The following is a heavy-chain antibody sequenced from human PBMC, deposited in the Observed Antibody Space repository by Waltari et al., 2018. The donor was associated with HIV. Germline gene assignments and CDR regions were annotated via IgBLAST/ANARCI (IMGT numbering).Heavy chain of an antibody. CDR3: ARIGAATGNVHAFDL. Sequence: EVQLVETGGGFIQPGGTLRLSCAVSGFSVSDYYMSWIRQAPGKGLEWFLIREGVDGTYYADSVKGRFTISRDNSKSTVFLQMNSLRVEDTAMYFCARIGAATGNVHAFDLWGLGTMVNVFS. J-gene: IGHJ3*01. D-gene: IGHD1-1*01. V-gene: IGHV3-53*02. CDR1: GFSVSDYY. CDR2: REGVDGT.